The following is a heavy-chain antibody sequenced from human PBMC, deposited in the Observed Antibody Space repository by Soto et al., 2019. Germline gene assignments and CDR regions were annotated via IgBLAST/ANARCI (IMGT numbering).Heavy chain of an antibody. Sequence: QVQLVQSGADVRKPGSSVKISCKTSGGTFRKYGINWVRQAPGQGLEWMGAIIPIFGASNYAQKFQGRVTITADEFTSTAYMELSSLRSDDTAVYYCARDARVAVAGTHYYYTMDVWGQGTTVTVSS. J-gene: IGHJ6*02. D-gene: IGHD6-19*01. V-gene: IGHV1-69*01. CDR2: IIPIFGAS. CDR1: GGTFRKYG. CDR3: ARDARVAVAGTHYYYTMDV.